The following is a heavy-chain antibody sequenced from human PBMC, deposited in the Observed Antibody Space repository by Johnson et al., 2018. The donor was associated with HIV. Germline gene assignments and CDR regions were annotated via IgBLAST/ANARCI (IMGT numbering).Heavy chain of an antibody. J-gene: IGHJ3*02. Sequence: QVQLVESGGGVVQPGRSLRLSCAASGFTFSNYGMHWVRQAPGKGLEWVAGTWFDGSKKDTSVSVMGRFIISRDNSKNTLYLQMNSLRSEDTDLYYCAKVAVATAAGGVPLDIWGPGTMVTVSA. V-gene: IGHV3-33*03. CDR1: GFTFSNYG. CDR2: TWFDGSKK. D-gene: IGHD6-13*01. CDR3: AKVAVATAAGGVPLDI.